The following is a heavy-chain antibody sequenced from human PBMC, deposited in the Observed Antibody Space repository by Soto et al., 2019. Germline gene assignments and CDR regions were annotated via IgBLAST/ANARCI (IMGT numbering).Heavy chain of an antibody. CDR3: ATGGGIVVVPAAYYYYMDV. D-gene: IGHD2-2*01. V-gene: IGHV4-59*01. J-gene: IGHJ6*03. CDR1: GGSISSYY. Sequence: SETLSLTCTVSGGSISSYYWSWIRQPPGKGLEWIGYIYYSGSTNYNPSLKSRVTISVDTSKNQFSLKLSSVTAADTAVYYCATGGGIVVVPAAYYYYMDVWGKGTTVTVSS. CDR2: IYYSGST.